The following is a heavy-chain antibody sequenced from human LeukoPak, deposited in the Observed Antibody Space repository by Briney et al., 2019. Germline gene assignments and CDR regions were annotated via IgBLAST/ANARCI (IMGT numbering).Heavy chain of an antibody. J-gene: IGHJ5*02. V-gene: IGHV4-4*07. CDR2: IFTSGST. CDR1: GDTISTYY. CDR3: ARKALPGNWFDP. Sequence: SETLSLTCTVSGDTISTYYWSWIRQPAGKGLEWIGRIFTSGSTNYNPSLKSRVTMSLDTSKNQFSLKLSSVTAADTAVYYCARKALPGNWFDPWGQGALVTVSS.